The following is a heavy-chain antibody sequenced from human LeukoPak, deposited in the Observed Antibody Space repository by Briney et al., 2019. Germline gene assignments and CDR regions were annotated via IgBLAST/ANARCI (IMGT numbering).Heavy chain of an antibody. CDR3: AKPLGYCSGGSCSYYYYGMDV. Sequence: PGGSLRLSCAASRFTFSSYVMSWVRQAPGKGLECVSAISGSGGSTYYADSVKGRFTISRDNSKNTLYLQMNSLRAEDTAVYYCAKPLGYCSGGSCSYYYYGMDVWGQGTTVTVSS. J-gene: IGHJ6*02. CDR1: RFTFSSYV. CDR2: ISGSGGST. D-gene: IGHD2-15*01. V-gene: IGHV3-23*01.